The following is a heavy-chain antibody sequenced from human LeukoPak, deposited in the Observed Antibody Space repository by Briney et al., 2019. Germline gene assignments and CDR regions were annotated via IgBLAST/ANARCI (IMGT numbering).Heavy chain of an antibody. J-gene: IGHJ6*02. CDR3: ARDGLDYYYGMDV. Sequence: GGSLRLSCAVSGFTFSNYWMSWVRQAPGKGLDCVGNIKQDGSEKYYVDSVKGRFTISRDNAKNSLYLQMNSVRAEDTAVYYCARDGLDYYYGMDVWGQGTTVTVSS. D-gene: IGHD6-19*01. CDR2: IKQDGSEK. CDR1: GFTFSNYW. V-gene: IGHV3-7*01.